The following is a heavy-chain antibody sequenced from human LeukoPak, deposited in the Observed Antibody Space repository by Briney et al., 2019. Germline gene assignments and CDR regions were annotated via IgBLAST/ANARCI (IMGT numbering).Heavy chain of an antibody. CDR1: GFPFSSYW. CDR2: IKQDGSKK. V-gene: IGHV3-7*04. J-gene: IGHJ4*02. Sequence: GGSLRLSCVASGFPFSSYWMTWVRQAPGKGLEWVSNIKQDGSKKSYVDSVKGRFTISRDNAKNSLYLQMNSLRAEDTAIYYCTRVGYIDEGIDYWGQGTLVTVSS. D-gene: IGHD5-24*01. CDR3: TRVGYIDEGIDY.